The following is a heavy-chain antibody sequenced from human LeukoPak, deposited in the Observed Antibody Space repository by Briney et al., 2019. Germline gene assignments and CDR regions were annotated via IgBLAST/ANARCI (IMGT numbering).Heavy chain of an antibody. Sequence: ASVKVSCKASGYTFTSYDINWVRQAPGQGLEWMGWMNPNRGNTGYAQKFQGRVTMTRNTSISTAYMELSSLRSEDAAVYYCATGERLAQDAFDIWGQGTMVTVSS. CDR2: MNPNRGNT. J-gene: IGHJ3*02. D-gene: IGHD3-16*01. V-gene: IGHV1-8*01. CDR3: ATGERLAQDAFDI. CDR1: GYTFTSYD.